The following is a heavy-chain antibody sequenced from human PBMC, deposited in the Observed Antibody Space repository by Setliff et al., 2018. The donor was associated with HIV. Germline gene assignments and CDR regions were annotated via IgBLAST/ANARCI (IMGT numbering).Heavy chain of an antibody. Sequence: ASGYTFTSYGISWVRQAPGQGLEWMGWISAYNGNTNYAQKLQGRVTMTTDTSTSTAYMELRSLRSDDTAVYYCARNSYYYDSSGYYIDLYYLDYWGQGTLVTVSS. V-gene: IGHV1-18*01. CDR3: ARNSYYYDSSGYYIDLYYLDY. D-gene: IGHD3-22*01. CDR1: GYTFTSYG. J-gene: IGHJ4*02. CDR2: ISAYNGNT.